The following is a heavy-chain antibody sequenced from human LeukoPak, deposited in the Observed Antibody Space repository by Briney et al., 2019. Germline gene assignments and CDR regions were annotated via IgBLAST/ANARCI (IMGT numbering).Heavy chain of an antibody. J-gene: IGHJ4*02. CDR3: ARGDEYSSFIDY. V-gene: IGHV3-23*01. Sequence: PGGSLRLSCAASGFTFSSYAMSWVRQAPGKGLEWVSAISGSGGSTYYADSVKGRFTISRDNAKNSLYLQMNSLRAEDTAVYYCARGDEYSSFIDYWGQGTLVTVSS. D-gene: IGHD6-6*01. CDR2: ISGSGGST. CDR1: GFTFSSYA.